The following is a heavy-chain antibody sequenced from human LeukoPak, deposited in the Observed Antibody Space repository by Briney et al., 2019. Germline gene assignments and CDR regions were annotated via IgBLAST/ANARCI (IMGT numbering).Heavy chain of an antibody. V-gene: IGHV4-59*01. CDR3: ARDRRNYDFWSGYPLDY. J-gene: IGHJ4*02. Sequence: PSETLSLTCTVSGGSISSYYWSWIRQPPGKGLEWIGYIYYSGSTNYNPSLKSRVTISVDTSKNQFSLKLSSVTAADTAVYYCARDRRNYDFWSGYPLDYWGQGTLVTVSS. CDR1: GGSISSYY. CDR2: IYYSGST. D-gene: IGHD3-3*01.